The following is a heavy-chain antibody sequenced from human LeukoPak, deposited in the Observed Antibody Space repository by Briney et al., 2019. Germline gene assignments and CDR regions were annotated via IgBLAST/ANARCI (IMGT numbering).Heavy chain of an antibody. CDR1: GGSFSGYY. D-gene: IGHD3-22*01. Sequence: PSETLSLTCAVYGGSFSGYYWSWIRQPPGKGLEWIGYIYYSGSTNYNPSLKSRVTISVDTSKNQFSLKLSSVTAADTAVYYCARDRPYYYDSSSYYEYWGQGTLVTVSS. V-gene: IGHV4-59*01. CDR2: IYYSGST. J-gene: IGHJ4*02. CDR3: ARDRPYYYDSSSYYEY.